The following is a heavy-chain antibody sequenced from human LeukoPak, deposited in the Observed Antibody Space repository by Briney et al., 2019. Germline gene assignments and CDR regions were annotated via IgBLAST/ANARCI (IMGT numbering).Heavy chain of an antibody. J-gene: IGHJ4*02. CDR2: MNPNSGNT. CDR3: ARGRGDQLLLLDY. CDR1: GYTFTSYD. Sequence: GASVKISCKASGYTFTSYDINWVRQATGQGLEWMGWMNPNSGNTGYAQKFQGRVTITRNTSVSTAYMELSSLRSEDTAVYYCARGRGDQLLLLDYWGQGTLVTVSS. V-gene: IGHV1-8*03. D-gene: IGHD2-2*01.